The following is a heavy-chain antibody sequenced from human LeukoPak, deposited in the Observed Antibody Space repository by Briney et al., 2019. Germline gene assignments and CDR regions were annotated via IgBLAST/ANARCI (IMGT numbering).Heavy chain of an antibody. CDR1: GFTFISYE. J-gene: IGHJ4*02. V-gene: IGHV3-48*03. D-gene: IGHD2-2*01. CDR3: ARALTTSWYYFDY. CDR2: ISSSGTTI. Sequence: GGSLRLSCAASGFTFISYEMNWVRQAPGKGLEWVSYISSSGTTIHYADSVKGRFTISRDNAKNSLHLQMNSLRAEDTAVYYCARALTTSWYYFDYWGQGTLVTVSS.